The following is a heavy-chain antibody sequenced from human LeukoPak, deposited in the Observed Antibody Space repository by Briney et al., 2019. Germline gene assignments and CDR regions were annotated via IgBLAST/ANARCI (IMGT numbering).Heavy chain of an antibody. D-gene: IGHD6-19*01. V-gene: IGHV4-39*01. J-gene: IGHJ4*02. Sequence: PSETLSLTCTVSSGSISSSNSFWGWIRQPPGKGLEWIGSIHYSGSTYYNPSLKSRVTISVDTSKNQFSLRLSSVTAADTAVFYCARGIPIPGYSSGWYSNWGQGTLVTVSS. CDR3: ARGIPIPGYSSGWYSN. CDR1: SGSISSSNSF. CDR2: IHYSGST.